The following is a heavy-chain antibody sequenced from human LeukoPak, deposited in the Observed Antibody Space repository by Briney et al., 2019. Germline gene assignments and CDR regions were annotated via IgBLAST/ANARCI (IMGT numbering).Heavy chain of an antibody. CDR1: GFTFTNYG. Sequence: EGSLRLSCAASGFTFTNYGMSWVRQAPGKGLEWVSIITGSGLSTYYADSVKGRFTISRDNAKNSLYLQMNSLRDEDTAVYYCVRDIPEGFFDSWGQGTLVTVSS. V-gene: IGHV3-23*01. CDR3: VRDIPEGFFDS. CDR2: ITGSGLST. J-gene: IGHJ4*02. D-gene: IGHD1-14*01.